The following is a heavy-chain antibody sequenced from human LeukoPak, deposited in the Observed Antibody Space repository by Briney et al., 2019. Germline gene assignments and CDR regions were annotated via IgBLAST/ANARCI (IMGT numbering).Heavy chain of an antibody. CDR1: GFTFSSCG. D-gene: IGHD3-10*01. CDR3: AKEVTYGGAAFDV. CDR2: IRYDGSNK. Sequence: GALRLSCAASGFTFSSCGMHWVRQAPGKGLEWVAFIRYDGSNKYYADSVKGRFTISRDDAKSSLYLQMNSLRVEDTAVYYCAKEVTYGGAAFDVWGQGTTVTVSS. V-gene: IGHV3-30*02. J-gene: IGHJ3*01.